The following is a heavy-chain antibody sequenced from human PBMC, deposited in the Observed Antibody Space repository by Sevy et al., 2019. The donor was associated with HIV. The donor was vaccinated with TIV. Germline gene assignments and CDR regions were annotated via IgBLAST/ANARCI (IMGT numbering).Heavy chain of an antibody. CDR2: IYYSGST. V-gene: IGHV4-39*01. CDR3: ARGGLTMVRGGTFDY. J-gene: IGHJ4*02. D-gene: IGHD3-10*01. Sequence: SETLSLTCTVSGGSISSSSYYWGWIRQPPGKGLEWIGSIYYSGSTYYHPSLKSRVTISVDTSKNQFSLKLSSVTAADTAVYDCARGGLTMVRGGTFDYWGQGTLVTVSS. CDR1: GGSISSSSYY.